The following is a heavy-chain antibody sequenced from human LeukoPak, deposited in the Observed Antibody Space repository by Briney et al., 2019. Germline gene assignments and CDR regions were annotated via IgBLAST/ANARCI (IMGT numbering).Heavy chain of an antibody. CDR3: AREGQQLKHFDY. J-gene: IGHJ4*02. V-gene: IGHV1-46*01. CDR1: GYTFTNYF. Sequence: ASVKVSCKASGYTFTNYFMHWVRQVPGQGLEWMGVINPTGGGTTYAQRFQGRVTTTRDTSTSTVYIELSSLRSEDTAVYYCAREGQQLKHFDYWGQGTLVTVSS. D-gene: IGHD1-1*01. CDR2: INPTGGGT.